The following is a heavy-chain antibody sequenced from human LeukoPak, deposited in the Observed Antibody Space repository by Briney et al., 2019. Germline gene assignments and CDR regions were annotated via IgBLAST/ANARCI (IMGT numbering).Heavy chain of an antibody. CDR2: CSPNSGGT. Sequence: ASVKVSCKASGYTFTGYYMHCVRHSREQGLRWMVWCSPNSGGTNYAQKFQGRVTMPRDTSISTAYMELSRLRSDDTAVYYCAREPRITIFGVVIIFAFDIWGQGTMVTVSS. CDR1: GYTFTGYY. D-gene: IGHD3-3*01. CDR3: AREPRITIFGVVIIFAFDI. J-gene: IGHJ3*02. V-gene: IGHV1-2*02.